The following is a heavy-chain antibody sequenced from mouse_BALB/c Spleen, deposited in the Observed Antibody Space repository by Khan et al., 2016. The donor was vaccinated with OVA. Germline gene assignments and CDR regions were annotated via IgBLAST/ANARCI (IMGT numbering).Heavy chain of an antibody. CDR3: ARPPYFSYSLDH. CDR1: GYTFTNYG. J-gene: IGHJ4*01. CDR2: INTFTGEP. V-gene: IGHV9-3-1*01. Sequence: QIQLVQSGPEMKKPGETVKISCKASGYTFTNYGMNWVKQSPGKALKWMGWINTFTGEPTYADDFKGRFAFSLETSASTASLQINNLKNEDTATDCGARPPYFSYSLDHWGQGTSVTVSS. D-gene: IGHD2-12*01.